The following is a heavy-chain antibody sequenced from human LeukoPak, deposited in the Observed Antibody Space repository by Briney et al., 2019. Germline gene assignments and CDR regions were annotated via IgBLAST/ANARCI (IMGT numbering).Heavy chain of an antibody. Sequence: GGSLRLSCAASRFTFSTYAMHWVRQAPGKGLEWVAGISTDGSNEDHADSVKGRFTISRDTSKNTLYLQLNSLRAEDTAIYYCARDRIAVAGMGAFQHWGQGTLVSVSS. CDR2: ISTDGSNE. D-gene: IGHD6-19*01. J-gene: IGHJ1*01. V-gene: IGHV3-30-3*01. CDR1: RFTFSTYA. CDR3: ARDRIAVAGMGAFQH.